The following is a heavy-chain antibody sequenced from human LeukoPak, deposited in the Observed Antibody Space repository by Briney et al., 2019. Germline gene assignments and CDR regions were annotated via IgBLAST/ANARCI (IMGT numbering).Heavy chain of an antibody. D-gene: IGHD2-21*01. CDR1: GFAVSSNY. V-gene: IGHV3-66*01. CDR2: IYSGGST. J-gene: IGHJ4*02. Sequence: PGGSLRLSCAASGFAVSSNYMSWVRQAPGKGLEWVSVIYSGGSTYYADSVKGRFTISRDNSKNTLTLQMNSLRGEDAAVYYCARGYSSDNWGQGTLVTVS. CDR3: ARGYSSDN.